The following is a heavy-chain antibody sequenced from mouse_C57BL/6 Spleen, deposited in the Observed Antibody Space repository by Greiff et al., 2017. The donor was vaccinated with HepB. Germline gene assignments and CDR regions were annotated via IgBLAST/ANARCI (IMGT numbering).Heavy chain of an antibody. CDR2: ISDGGSYT. V-gene: IGHV5-4*01. D-gene: IGHD1-1*01. CDR3: ARDGGSSYWYFDV. CDR1: GFTFSSYA. J-gene: IGHJ1*03. Sequence: EVKLVESGGGLVKPGGSLKLSCAASGFTFSSYAMSWVRQTPEKRLEWVATISDGGSYTYYPDNVKGRFTISRDNAKNNLYLQMSHLKSEDTAMYYGARDGGSSYWYFDVWGTGTTVTVSS.